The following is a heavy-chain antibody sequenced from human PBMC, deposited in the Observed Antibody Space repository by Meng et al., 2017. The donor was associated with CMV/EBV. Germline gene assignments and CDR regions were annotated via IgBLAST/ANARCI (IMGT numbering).Heavy chain of an antibody. CDR3: AGRGPPADPGGLYYYYGMDV. D-gene: IGHD2-2*01. CDR2: IIPIFGTA. V-gene: IGHV1-69*05. J-gene: IGHJ6*02. CDR1: GGTFSSYA. Sequence: SVKVSCKASGGTFSSYAISWVRQAPGQGLEWMGGIIPIFGTANYAQKFQGRVTITTDESTSTAYMELSSLRSEDTAVYYCAGRGPPADPGGLYYYYGMDVWGQGTTVTVSS.